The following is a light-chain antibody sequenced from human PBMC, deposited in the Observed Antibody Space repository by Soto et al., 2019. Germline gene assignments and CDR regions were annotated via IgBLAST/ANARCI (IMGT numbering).Light chain of an antibody. Sequence: AIRMTQSPSSFSASTGDRVSITCRATQDIGTYLDWYQQIPGKAPKLLIYDASTLQTGVPSRFSGSGSGTDFTLTISYLQSEDFGTYYCQQFYNYPRTFGQGTKVEIK. CDR1: QDIGTY. V-gene: IGKV1-8*01. J-gene: IGKJ1*01. CDR2: DAS. CDR3: QQFYNYPRT.